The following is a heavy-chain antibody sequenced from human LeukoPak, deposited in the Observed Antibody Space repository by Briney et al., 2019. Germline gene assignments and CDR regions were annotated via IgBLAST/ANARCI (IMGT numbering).Heavy chain of an antibody. Sequence: PSETLSLTCTVSGDSMTSSNHYWVWIRQPPGKGLEWIGSIYYGGSIYYNPSLKSRVTISQDTSKNQFSLKVNTVTAADTAVYHCARRSHCTGDSCYPVWGQGTTVTVSS. D-gene: IGHD2-15*01. CDR2: IYYGGSI. V-gene: IGHV4-39*01. J-gene: IGHJ6*02. CDR3: ARRSHCTGDSCYPV. CDR1: GDSMTSSNHY.